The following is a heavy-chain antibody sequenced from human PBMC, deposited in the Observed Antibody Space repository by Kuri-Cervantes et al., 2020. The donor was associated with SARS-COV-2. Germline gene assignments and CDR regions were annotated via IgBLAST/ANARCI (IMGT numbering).Heavy chain of an antibody. CDR3: ARLLRFLEWSEFDY. D-gene: IGHD3-3*01. CDR2: IIPIFGTA. V-gene: IGHV1-69*13. CDR1: GGTFSSYA. Sequence: SVKVSCRASGGTFSSYAISWVRQAPGQGLEWMEGIIPIFGTANYAQKFQGRVTITADESTSTAYMELSSLRSEDTAVYYCARLLRFLEWSEFDYWGQGTLVTVSS. J-gene: IGHJ4*02.